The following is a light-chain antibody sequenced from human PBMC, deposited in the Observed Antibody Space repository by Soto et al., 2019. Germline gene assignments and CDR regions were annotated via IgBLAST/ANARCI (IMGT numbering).Light chain of an antibody. J-gene: IGKJ1*01. CDR1: QAISGH. V-gene: IGKV1-27*01. CDR3: PKYNGTPRK. Sequence: DIQVTQSPSSLSASVVDRVTITCRASQAISGHLAWYQQKPGKVPKLLLYEASTLQSRVPSRFCASGSGTDFTLTISSLQPEDVATDDWPKYNGTPRKFGQGTKVELK. CDR2: EAS.